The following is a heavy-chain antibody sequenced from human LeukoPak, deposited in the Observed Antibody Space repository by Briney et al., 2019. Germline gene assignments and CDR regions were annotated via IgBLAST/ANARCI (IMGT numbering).Heavy chain of an antibody. Sequence: GGSLRLSCAASGFTFSSYSMNWVRQAPGKGLEWVSSISSSSSYIYYADSVKGRFTISRDNAKNSLYLQMNRLRAEDTAVYYCARGPWGNYYDSSGNDYWGQGTLVTVSS. D-gene: IGHD3-22*01. CDR1: GFTFSSYS. V-gene: IGHV3-21*01. CDR2: ISSSSSYI. CDR3: ARGPWGNYYDSSGNDY. J-gene: IGHJ4*02.